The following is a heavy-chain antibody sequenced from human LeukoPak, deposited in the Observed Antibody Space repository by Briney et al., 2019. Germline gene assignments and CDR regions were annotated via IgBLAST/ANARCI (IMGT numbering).Heavy chain of an antibody. Sequence: SESLSLTCAVYGGSFSGYYWSWIRQPPGKGLEWIGEINHSGSTNYNPSLKSRVTISVDTSKNQFSLKLSSVTAADTAVYYCARGRRYYFDYWGQGTLVTVSS. V-gene: IGHV4-34*01. CDR1: GGSFSGYY. CDR3: ARGRRYYFDY. J-gene: IGHJ4*02. CDR2: INHSGST.